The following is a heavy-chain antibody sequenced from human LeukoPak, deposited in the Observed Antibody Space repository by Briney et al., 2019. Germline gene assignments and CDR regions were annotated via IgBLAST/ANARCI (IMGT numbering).Heavy chain of an antibody. CDR2: IKQDGSEK. CDR3: ARGTWHYYDSSGYLPFDY. CDR1: GFTFSSYW. D-gene: IGHD3-22*01. J-gene: IGHJ4*02. Sequence: GGSLRLSCAASGFTFSSYWMSWVRQAPGKGLEWVANIKQDGSEKYYVDSVKGRFTISRDNAKNSLYLQMNSLRAEDTAVYYCARGTWHYYDSSGYLPFDYWGQGTLVTVSS. V-gene: IGHV3-7*01.